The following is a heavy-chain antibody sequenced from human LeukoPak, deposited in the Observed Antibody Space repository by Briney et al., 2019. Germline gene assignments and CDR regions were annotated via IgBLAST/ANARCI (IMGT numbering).Heavy chain of an antibody. Sequence: PSETLSLTCAVYGGSFSGYYWSWIRQPPGKGLEWIGEINHSGSTNYNPSLKSRVTISVDTSKNQFSLKLSSVTAADTAVYYCARHASYYYGSGSYYNRWGQGTLVTVSS. CDR1: GGSFSGYY. CDR3: ARHASYYYGSGSYYNR. V-gene: IGHV4-34*01. CDR2: INHSGST. D-gene: IGHD3-10*01. J-gene: IGHJ4*02.